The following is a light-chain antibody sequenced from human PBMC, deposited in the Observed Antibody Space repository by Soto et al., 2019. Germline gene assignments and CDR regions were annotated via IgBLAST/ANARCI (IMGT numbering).Light chain of an antibody. CDR1: QTISSW. J-gene: IGKJ1*01. CDR3: QHYNSYSEA. CDR2: KAS. Sequence: DIQMTQYPSTLSVSVGDRVTITCGASQTISSWLAWYQQKPGKAPKLLIYKASTLKSGVPSRFSGSGSGTEFTLTISRLQPDDFATYYCQHYNSYSEAFGQGTK. V-gene: IGKV1-5*03.